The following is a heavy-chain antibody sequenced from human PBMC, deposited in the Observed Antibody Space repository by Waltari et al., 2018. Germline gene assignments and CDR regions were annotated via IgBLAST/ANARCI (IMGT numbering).Heavy chain of an antibody. D-gene: IGHD6-13*01. CDR1: GGSISSSNW. V-gene: IGHV4-4*02. J-gene: IGHJ2*01. CDR3: AREGKAAAGYWYFDL. Sequence: QLQLQESGPGLVKPSGTLSLTCSVSGGSISSSNWWSWVRSPPGNGLEWIGDISHRGSNNYNEYIKRRVTRKGDKAKNQFSQKLSSGTAADTAGYYCAREGKAAAGYWYFDLWGRGTLVTVAS. CDR2: ISHRGSN.